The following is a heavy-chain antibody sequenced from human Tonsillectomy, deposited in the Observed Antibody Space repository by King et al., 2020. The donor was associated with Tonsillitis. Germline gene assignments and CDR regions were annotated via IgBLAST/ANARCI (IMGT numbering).Heavy chain of an antibody. CDR2: IIPILGIA. D-gene: IGHD3-9*01. CDR3: ARDPYDILTGYYPIDLDY. J-gene: IGHJ4*02. V-gene: IGHV1-69*04. CDR1: GGTFSSYA. Sequence: QLVQSGAEVKKPGSSVKVSCKASGGTFSSYAISWVRQAPGQGLEWMGRIIPILGIANYAQKFQGRVTLTADKSTSTAYMELSSLRSEDTAVYYCARDPYDILTGYYPIDLDYWGQGTLVTVSS.